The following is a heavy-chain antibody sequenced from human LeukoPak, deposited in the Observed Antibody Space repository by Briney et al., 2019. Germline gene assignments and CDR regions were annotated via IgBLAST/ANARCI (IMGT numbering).Heavy chain of an antibody. V-gene: IGHV3-33*01. CDR1: GVTFSSYG. CDR3: ARGSLAAAFRTFDY. D-gene: IGHD6-13*01. CDR2: ICYDGSNK. Sequence: GGSLRLSCAASGVTFSSYGMHWVPQAPGKGLEGGSVICYDGSNKYYADSLKGRFTFSRDNSKNTLYLQMNSLRAEDTAVYYCARGSLAAAFRTFDYWGQGTLVTVSS. J-gene: IGHJ4*02.